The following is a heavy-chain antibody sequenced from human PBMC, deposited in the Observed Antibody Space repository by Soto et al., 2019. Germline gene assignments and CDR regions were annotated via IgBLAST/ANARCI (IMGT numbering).Heavy chain of an antibody. Sequence: QVQLVQSGAEVKKPGSSVKVSCKASGGTFSSYAISWVRQAPGQGLEWMGGIIPIFGTANYAQKFQGRVTITADESTSTADMELSSLRAEDTAVYYCASSITGTPSYYYYGMDVWGQGTTVTVSS. V-gene: IGHV1-69*01. J-gene: IGHJ6*02. D-gene: IGHD1-7*01. CDR2: IIPIFGTA. CDR3: ASSITGTPSYYYYGMDV. CDR1: GGTFSSYA.